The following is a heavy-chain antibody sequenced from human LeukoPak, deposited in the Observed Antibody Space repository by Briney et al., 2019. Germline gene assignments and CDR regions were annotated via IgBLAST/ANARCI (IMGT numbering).Heavy chain of an antibody. V-gene: IGHV4-38-2*02. CDR1: GYSISSGYY. CDR2: IYHSGST. CDR3: ARGPLPLMVRGVSGPFHFDY. Sequence: SETLPLTCTVSGYSISSGYYWGWIRQPPGKGLEWIGSIYHSGSTYYNPSLKSRVTISVDTSKNQFSLKLSSVTAADTAVYYCARGPLPLMVRGVSGPFHFDYWGQGTLVTVSS. J-gene: IGHJ4*02. D-gene: IGHD3-10*01.